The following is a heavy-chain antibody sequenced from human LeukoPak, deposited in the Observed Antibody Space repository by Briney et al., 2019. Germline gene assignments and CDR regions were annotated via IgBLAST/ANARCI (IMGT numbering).Heavy chain of an antibody. CDR1: GGFISSYY. V-gene: IGHV4-59*08. CDR3: ARSDSSGYYSISYGMDV. D-gene: IGHD3-22*01. Sequence: SETLSLTCTVSGGFISSYYWNWIRQPPGKGLEWIGYIYNGGTGNYSPSLKSRVTISVDTSKNQFSLKLSSVTAADTAVYYCARSDSSGYYSISYGMDVWGQGTTVTVSS. J-gene: IGHJ6*02. CDR2: IYNGGTG.